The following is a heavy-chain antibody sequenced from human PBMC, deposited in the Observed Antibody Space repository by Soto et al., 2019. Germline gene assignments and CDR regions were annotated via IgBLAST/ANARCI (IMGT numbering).Heavy chain of an antibody. CDR2: IYYSGST. D-gene: IGHD6-13*01. CDR3: ARELIAAAGTPDYFDY. J-gene: IGHJ4*02. CDR1: GGSISSGGYY. V-gene: IGHV4-31*03. Sequence: PSETLSLTCTVSGGSISSGGYYWSWIRQHPGKGLEWIGYIYYSGSTYYNPSLKSRVTISVDTSKNQFSLKLCSVTAADTAVYYCARELIAAAGTPDYFDYWGQGTLVTVSS.